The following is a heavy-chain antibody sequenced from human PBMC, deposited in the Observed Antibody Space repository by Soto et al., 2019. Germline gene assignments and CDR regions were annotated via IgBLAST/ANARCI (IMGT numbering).Heavy chain of an antibody. D-gene: IGHD4-17*01. CDR3: ARTEYGDFDF. CDR1: GFAFSNYG. Sequence: QVQLVESGGGVVQPGRSLRLSCTASGFAFSNYGMHWVRQAPGKGLEWVAGIFYDGSKKFYADSVKGRFTISRDNSKNTLYLQMSSLRAEYTAVYYCARTEYGDFDFWGQGTLVTVSS. CDR2: IFYDGSKK. J-gene: IGHJ4*02. V-gene: IGHV3-30*03.